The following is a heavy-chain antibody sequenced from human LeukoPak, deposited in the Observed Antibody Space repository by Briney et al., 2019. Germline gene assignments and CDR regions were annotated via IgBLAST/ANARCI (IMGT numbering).Heavy chain of an antibody. CDR1: GFTFTSYW. V-gene: IGHV3-7*01. CDR3: ARIGYRSSSWDY. CDR2: IKQDGSTK. J-gene: IGHJ4*02. Sequence: GGSLRLSCVASGFTFTSYWMSWVRQAPGKGLEWVANIKQDGSTKYYVDSLKGRFTISRDDAKNSVFLQMSGLRVEDTAIYYCARIGYRSSSWDYWGRGTLVTVPS. D-gene: IGHD6-6*01.